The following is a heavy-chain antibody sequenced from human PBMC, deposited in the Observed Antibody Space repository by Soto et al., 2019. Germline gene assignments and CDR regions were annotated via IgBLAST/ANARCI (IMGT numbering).Heavy chain of an antibody. Sequence: GGSLRLSCAASGFTFDDYAMHWVRQAPGKGLEWVSGISWNSGSIGYADSVKGRFTISRDNAKNSLYLQMNSLRAEDTALYYCAKGGVLLWFGELLSDWFDPWGQGTLVTVSS. CDR1: GFTFDDYA. CDR2: ISWNSGSI. D-gene: IGHD3-10*01. J-gene: IGHJ5*02. V-gene: IGHV3-9*01. CDR3: AKGGVLLWFGELLSDWFDP.